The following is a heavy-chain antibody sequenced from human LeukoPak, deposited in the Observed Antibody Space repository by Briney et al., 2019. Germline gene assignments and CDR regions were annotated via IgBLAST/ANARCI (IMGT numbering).Heavy chain of an antibody. CDR3: ARTAYYYDSSGYDDAFDI. CDR2: IKQDGSQR. Sequence: GGSLRLSCAASGFTFSSYGMHWVRQAPGKGLEWVANIKQDGSQRYYLDSVKGRFTISRDNAKNSLYLQMNSLRAEDTAVYYCARTAYYYDSSGYDDAFDIWGQGTMVTVSS. J-gene: IGHJ3*02. D-gene: IGHD3-22*01. V-gene: IGHV3-7*03. CDR1: GFTFSSYG.